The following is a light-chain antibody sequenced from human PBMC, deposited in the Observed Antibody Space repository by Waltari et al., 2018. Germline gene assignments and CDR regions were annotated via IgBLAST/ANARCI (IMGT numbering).Light chain of an antibody. V-gene: IGKV4-1*01. CDR1: QSVLSSSNNKNY. J-gene: IGKJ4*01. CDR3: QQYYGSPLT. CDR2: WAS. Sequence: DIVMTQSPDSLAVSLGERATINCMSSQSVLSSSNNKNYLAWYQQKPGQPPKLLIYWASTRESVVPDRFSGGGSGTDFTLTISSLQAEDVAVYYCQQYYGSPLTFGGGTKVEIK.